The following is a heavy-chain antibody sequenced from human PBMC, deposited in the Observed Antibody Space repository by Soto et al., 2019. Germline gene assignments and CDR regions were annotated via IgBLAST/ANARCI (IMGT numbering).Heavy chain of an antibody. CDR3: ARPRGFIQLSYYFDS. CDR1: GGSISSSSYY. J-gene: IGHJ4*02. D-gene: IGHD5-18*01. Sequence: SETLSLTCTVSGGSISSSSYYWGWVRQPPGKGLEWIGTIYNSGSTYYSPSLKSRVTISVDTSKNQFSLKLSSVNAADTAVYYCARPRGFIQLSYYFDSWGQGTLVTVSS. V-gene: IGHV4-39*01. CDR2: IYNSGST.